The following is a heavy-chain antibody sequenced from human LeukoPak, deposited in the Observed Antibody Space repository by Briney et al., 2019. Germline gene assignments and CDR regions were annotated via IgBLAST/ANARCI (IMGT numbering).Heavy chain of an antibody. CDR2: IYYSGST. V-gene: IGHV4-39*01. Sequence: PSETLSLTCTVSGGSISSSSYYWGWIRQPPGKGLEWIGSIYYSGSTYYNPSLKSRVTISVDTSKNQFSLKLSSVTAADTAVYYCARHQGERIAIFGVPWERPYNWFDPWGQGTLVTVSS. D-gene: IGHD3-3*01. CDR1: GGSISSSSYY. J-gene: IGHJ5*02. CDR3: ARHQGERIAIFGVPWERPYNWFDP.